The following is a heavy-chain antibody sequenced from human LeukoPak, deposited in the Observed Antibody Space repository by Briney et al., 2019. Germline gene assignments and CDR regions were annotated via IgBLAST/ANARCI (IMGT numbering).Heavy chain of an antibody. Sequence: RPGGSLRLSCAGSGFTFSSYSMNWVRQAPGKGLEWVSGINWNGGSTGYADSVKGRFTISRDNAKNSLYLQMNSLRAEDTALYYCARTTNYGSGSYNLDYWGQGTLVTVSS. D-gene: IGHD3-10*01. J-gene: IGHJ4*02. V-gene: IGHV3-20*04. CDR3: ARTTNYGSGSYNLDY. CDR1: GFTFSSYS. CDR2: INWNGGST.